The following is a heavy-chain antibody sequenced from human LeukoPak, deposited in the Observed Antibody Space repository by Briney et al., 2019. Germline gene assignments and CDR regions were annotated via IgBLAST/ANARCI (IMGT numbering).Heavy chain of an antibody. CDR1: GYTFSNYY. CDR2: INPSGGST. V-gene: IGHV1-46*01. Sequence: ASVKVSCKASGYTFSNYYIHWVRQASGQGLEWMGIINPSGGSTTYAQKFQGRVTMTRDMSTSTVYMELISLRSEDTAVYYCARVHHYFDIAFDYWGQGTLVTVSS. J-gene: IGHJ4*02. D-gene: IGHD3-22*01. CDR3: ARVHHYFDIAFDY.